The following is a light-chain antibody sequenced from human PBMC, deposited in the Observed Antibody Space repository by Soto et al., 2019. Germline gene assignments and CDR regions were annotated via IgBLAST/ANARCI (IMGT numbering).Light chain of an antibody. CDR3: QQYYLIPHT. CDR2: WAS. CDR1: QSVLYNSNNYNY. J-gene: IGKJ2*01. Sequence: DIVMTQSPDSLAVSLGERASINCKSSQSVLYNSNNYNYLAWYQQKPGQPPKLLIYWASTRESGVPDRFSGSESGTDFTLTISSLQAEDVAVYYCQQYYLIPHTFGQGTKLEIK. V-gene: IGKV4-1*01.